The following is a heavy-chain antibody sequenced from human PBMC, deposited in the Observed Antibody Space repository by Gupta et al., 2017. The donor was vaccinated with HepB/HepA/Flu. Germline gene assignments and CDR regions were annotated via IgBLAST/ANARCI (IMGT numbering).Heavy chain of an antibody. Sequence: QVQLQESGPGLVKPSETLSLTCTVSGGSISSYYWSWIRQPPGKGREWIGYIYYSGSTNYNPSLKSRVTISVDTSKNQFSLKLSSVTAADTAVYYCARGRGYGDYNWYFDLWGRGTLVTVSS. V-gene: IGHV4-59*01. CDR3: ARGRGYGDYNWYFDL. D-gene: IGHD4-17*01. CDR2: IYYSGST. J-gene: IGHJ2*01. CDR1: GGSISSYY.